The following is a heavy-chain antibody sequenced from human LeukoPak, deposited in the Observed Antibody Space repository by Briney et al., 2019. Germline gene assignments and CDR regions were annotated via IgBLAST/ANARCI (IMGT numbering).Heavy chain of an antibody. CDR1: GGSIDSTNW. CDR3: ARSHDHLWGNYPDY. V-gene: IGHV4/OR15-8*01. J-gene: IGHJ4*02. Sequence: SETLSLTCDVSGGSIDSTNWWNWVRQPPGKGLEWIGEIHHGGRINYNPSLKSRVTLSVDKSKNQFSLRLNSVTAADTAMYYCARSHDHLWGNYPDYWGQGTLVTVSS. CDR2: IHHGGRI. D-gene: IGHD3-16*02.